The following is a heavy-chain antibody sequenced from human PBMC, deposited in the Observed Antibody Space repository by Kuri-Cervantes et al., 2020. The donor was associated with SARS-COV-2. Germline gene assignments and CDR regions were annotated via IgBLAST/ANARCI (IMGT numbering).Heavy chain of an antibody. CDR2: INKGNT. Sequence: ASVKVSCKASGYTFTSYGISWVRQAPGQGLQWMGWINKGNTKYAQKFQGRVTMTTDTSTRTAYMELSSLRSEDTAVYYCARVKTRGTLEYWGQGTLVTVSS. V-gene: IGHV1-18*01. CDR1: GYTFTSYG. CDR3: ARVKTRGTLEY. J-gene: IGHJ4*02. D-gene: IGHD1-1*01.